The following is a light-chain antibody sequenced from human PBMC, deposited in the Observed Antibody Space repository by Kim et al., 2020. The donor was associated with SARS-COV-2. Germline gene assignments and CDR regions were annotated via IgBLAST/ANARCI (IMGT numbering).Light chain of an antibody. V-gene: IGLV3-1*01. CDR2: YDN. CDR1: KWGARH. CDR3: QAWDSGTVV. J-gene: IGLJ2*01. Sequence: LTPGQPTTVTCPEDKWGARHAFWYQQKPGQSPVLVIYYDNKRPSGIRERFSGSNSGNTATLTISGTQAMDEADYYCQAWDSGTVVFGGGTQLTVL.